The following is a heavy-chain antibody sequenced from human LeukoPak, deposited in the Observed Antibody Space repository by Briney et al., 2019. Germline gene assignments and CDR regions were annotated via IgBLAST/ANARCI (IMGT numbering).Heavy chain of an antibody. J-gene: IGHJ5*02. Sequence: ASAKVSCKASGYTFTSYGISWVRQAPGQGLEWMGWISAYNGNTNYAQKLQGRVTMTTDTSTSAAYMELRSLRSDDTAVYYCARTAIGENWFDPWGQGTLVTVSS. CDR1: GYTFTSYG. CDR2: ISAYNGNT. D-gene: IGHD2-21*02. V-gene: IGHV1-18*01. CDR3: ARTAIGENWFDP.